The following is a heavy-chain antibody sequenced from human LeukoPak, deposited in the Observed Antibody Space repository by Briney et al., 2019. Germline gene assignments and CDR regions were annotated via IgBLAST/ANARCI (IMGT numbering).Heavy chain of an antibody. J-gene: IGHJ3*02. V-gene: IGHV4-30-4*08. D-gene: IGHD3-10*01. CDR2: IYYSGST. CDR3: ARYGSGYAFDI. CDR1: GGSISSGDYY. Sequence: SETLSLTCTVSGGSISSGDYYWSWIRQPPGKGMEWIGYIYYSGSTYYNPSLKSRVTISVDTSKNQFSLKLSSVTAADTAVYYCARYGSGYAFDIWGQGTMVTVSS.